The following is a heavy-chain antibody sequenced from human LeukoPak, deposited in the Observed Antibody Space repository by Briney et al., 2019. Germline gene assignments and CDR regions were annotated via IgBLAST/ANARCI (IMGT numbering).Heavy chain of an antibody. V-gene: IGHV1-18*01. CDR2: INPNSGGT. CDR3: ARDRGSYYFDY. J-gene: IGHJ4*02. Sequence: ASVKVSCKASGYTFTSYDINWMRQATGQGLEWMGWINPNSGGTNYAQKLQGRVTMTTDTSTSTAYMELRSLRSDDTAVYYCARDRGSYYFDYWGQGTLVTVSS. D-gene: IGHD1-26*01. CDR1: GYTFTSYD.